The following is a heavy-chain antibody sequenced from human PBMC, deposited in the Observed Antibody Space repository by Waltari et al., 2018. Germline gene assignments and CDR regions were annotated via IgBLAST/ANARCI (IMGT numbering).Heavy chain of an antibody. CDR3: ARQSYPDYYFDY. D-gene: IGHD3-16*02. CDR1: GYSISRGYY. J-gene: IGHJ4*02. V-gene: IGHV4-38-2*01. CDR2: IYHSGST. Sequence: QVQLQESGPGLVKPSATLSLTCAVSGYSISRGYYWGWIRQPPGKGLEWIGSIYHSGSTYYNPSLKSRVTISVDTSKNQFSLKLSSVTAADTAVYYCARQSYPDYYFDYWGQGTLVTVSS.